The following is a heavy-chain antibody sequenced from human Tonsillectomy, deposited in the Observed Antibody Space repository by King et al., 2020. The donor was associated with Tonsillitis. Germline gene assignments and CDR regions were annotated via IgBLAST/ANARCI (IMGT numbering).Heavy chain of an antibody. CDR1: GYTFTKYW. D-gene: IGHD3-22*01. Sequence: VQLVQSGTEVKKPGESLTISCKGSGYTFTKYWIGWVRQMPGKGLEWMGIIYPADSETRYSPSFQGQVTFSVDRSVRTAYLQWTNLKASDTAVYYCAKSEGLIDSRSTKHRDYFASWGQGTLVTVS. CDR2: IYPADSET. J-gene: IGHJ4*02. CDR3: AKSEGLIDSRSTKHRDYFAS. V-gene: IGHV5-51*01.